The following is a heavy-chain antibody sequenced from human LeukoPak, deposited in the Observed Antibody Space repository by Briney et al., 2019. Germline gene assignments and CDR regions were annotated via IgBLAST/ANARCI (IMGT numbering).Heavy chain of an antibody. D-gene: IGHD2-15*01. CDR1: GSTFSSYA. CDR3: AQGGGGTCNFGMAY. V-gene: IGHV3-23*01. CDR2: ICGSGGST. J-gene: IGHJ4*02. Sequence: GGSLRLSCAASGSTFSSYAMSWVRQAPGKGLESVSVICGSGGSTYYADSVKGRFTISRDDSKNTLYLQMNSLRAEDTAVYYCAQGGGGTCNFGMAYWGQGTLVTVSS.